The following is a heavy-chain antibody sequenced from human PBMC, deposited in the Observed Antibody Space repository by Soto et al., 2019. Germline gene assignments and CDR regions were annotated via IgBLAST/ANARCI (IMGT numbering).Heavy chain of an antibody. CDR1: NTSISSCSSS. J-gene: IGHJ1*01. V-gene: IGHV4-39*01. Sequence: PSDTMSLTFTSSNTSISSCSSSWGWIRQPPGKGLEWIGSIYYSGSTYFNPSLKSRVTISVDTSKNQFSLKLSSVTAADTAVYYCARHTPAISISDHWGQG. CDR2: IYYSGST. D-gene: IGHD2-15*01. CDR3: ARHTPAISISDH.